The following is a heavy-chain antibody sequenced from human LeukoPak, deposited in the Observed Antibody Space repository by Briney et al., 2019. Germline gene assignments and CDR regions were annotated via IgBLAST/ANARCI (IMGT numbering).Heavy chain of an antibody. CDR1: GGTFSSYA. J-gene: IGHJ4*02. CDR3: ARDSGSRGATNDY. V-gene: IGHV1-69*13. CDR2: IIPIFGTA. Sequence: GASVKVSCKASGGTFSSYAISWVRQAPGQGLEWMGGIIPIFGTANYAQKFQGRVTITADESTSTAYMELSSLRSEDTAVYYCARDSGSRGATNDYWGLGTLVTVSS. D-gene: IGHD5-24*01.